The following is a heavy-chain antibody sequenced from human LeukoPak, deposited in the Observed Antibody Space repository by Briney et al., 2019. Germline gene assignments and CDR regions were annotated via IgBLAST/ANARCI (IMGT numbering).Heavy chain of an antibody. CDR2: IIPIFGTA. V-gene: IGHV1-69*05. Sequence: GASVKVSCKASGGTFSSYAISWVRQAPGQGLGWMGGIIPIFGTANYAQKFQGRVTITTDESTSTAYMELSSLRSEDTAVYYCARPGEYCSSTSCYFGYWGQGTLVTVSS. CDR1: GGTFSSYA. CDR3: ARPGEYCSSTSCYFGY. D-gene: IGHD2-2*01. J-gene: IGHJ4*02.